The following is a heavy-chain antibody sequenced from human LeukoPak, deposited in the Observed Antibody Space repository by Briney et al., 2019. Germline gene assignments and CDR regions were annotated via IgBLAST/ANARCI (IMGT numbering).Heavy chain of an antibody. D-gene: IGHD3-16*01. CDR1: GFTFSRYW. CDR3: ARDRWGSGFDY. CDR2: IKQDGGEI. Sequence: AGGSLRLSCAASGFTFSRYWMSWVRQVPRKGLEWVANIKQDGGEIYYVDSVKGRFTISRDNAKNSLYLQMYSLRAEDTAVYYCARDRWGSGFDYWGQGTLVNVSS. J-gene: IGHJ4*02. V-gene: IGHV3-7*01.